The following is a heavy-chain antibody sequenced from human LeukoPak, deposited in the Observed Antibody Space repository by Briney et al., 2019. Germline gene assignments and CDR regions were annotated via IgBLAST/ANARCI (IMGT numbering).Heavy chain of an antibody. V-gene: IGHV3-23*01. Sequence: GGSLRLSCAASGFTFSSYAMSWVRQAPGKGLEWVSAISGSGGSTYYADSVKGRFTISRDNSKNTLYLQMNSLRAEDTAVYYCARDKGGATNAFDIWGQGTMVTVSS. J-gene: IGHJ3*02. CDR1: GFTFSSYA. CDR3: ARDKGGATNAFDI. D-gene: IGHD1-26*01. CDR2: ISGSGGST.